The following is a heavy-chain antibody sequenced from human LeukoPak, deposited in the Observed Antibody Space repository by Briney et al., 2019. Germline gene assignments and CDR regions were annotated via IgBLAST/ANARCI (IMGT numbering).Heavy chain of an antibody. Sequence: VSVKVSCKASGYTFTSYDINWVRQAPGQGLEWMGWISAYNGNSHYTQKFQGRVTMTTDTSTSTAYMELRSLRSDDTAVYYCAREQQLIRGDYWGQGTLVTVSS. CDR2: ISAYNGNS. D-gene: IGHD6-13*01. CDR1: GYTFTSYD. J-gene: IGHJ4*02. CDR3: AREQQLIRGDY. V-gene: IGHV1-18*01.